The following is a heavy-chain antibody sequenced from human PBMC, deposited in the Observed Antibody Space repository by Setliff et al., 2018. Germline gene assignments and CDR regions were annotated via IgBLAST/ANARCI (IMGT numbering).Heavy chain of an antibody. CDR3: AKDPSWVNLGELSSPDY. Sequence: GGSLRLSCAASGFTFSSEYMNWVRQAPGKGLEWVSYISSSSTSIYSDSVKDRFTISRDNAKKSLYLQMDSLRAEDTAVYYCAKDPSWVNLGELSSPDYWGQGTLVTVSS. CDR2: ISSSSTSI. D-gene: IGHD3-16*02. V-gene: IGHV3-48*01. CDR1: GFTFSSEY. J-gene: IGHJ4*02.